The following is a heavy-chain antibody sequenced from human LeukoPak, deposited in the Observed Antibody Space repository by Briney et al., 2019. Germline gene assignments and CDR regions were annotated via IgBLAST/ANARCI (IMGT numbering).Heavy chain of an antibody. CDR3: TTNPYSSSWLAGAFAI. CDR2: IKSKTDGGTT. Sequence: GGTLRLSCAVSGFTFSNAWMTWVRQIPGKGLEWVGRIKSKTDGGTTDYATPVKGRFTISRDDSKNTLYLQMNSLKTEDTAVYYCTTNPYSSSWLAGAFAIWGQGTVVTVSS. D-gene: IGHD6-13*01. J-gene: IGHJ3*02. V-gene: IGHV3-15*01. CDR1: GFTFSNAW.